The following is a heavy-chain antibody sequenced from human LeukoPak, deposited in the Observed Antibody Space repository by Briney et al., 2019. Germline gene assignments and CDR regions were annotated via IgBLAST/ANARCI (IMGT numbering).Heavy chain of an antibody. Sequence: DPSETLSLTCTVSGGSISSSSYYWGWIRQPPGKGPEWIGSIYYSGSTYYNPSLKSRVTISVDTSKNQFSLKLSSVTAADTAVYYCARHEIDYDFWSGPTTFIYWGQGTLVTVSS. J-gene: IGHJ4*02. D-gene: IGHD3-3*01. V-gene: IGHV4-39*01. CDR1: GGSISSSSYY. CDR2: IYYSGST. CDR3: ARHEIDYDFWSGPTTFIY.